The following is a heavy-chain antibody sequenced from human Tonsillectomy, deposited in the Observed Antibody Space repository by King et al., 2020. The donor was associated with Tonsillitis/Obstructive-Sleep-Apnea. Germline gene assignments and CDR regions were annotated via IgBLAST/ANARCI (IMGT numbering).Heavy chain of an antibody. CDR3: GSDNDFWSGYYQGWFDP. J-gene: IGHJ5*02. CDR2: IYYSGST. V-gene: IGHV4-61*01. Sequence: QVQLQESGPGLVKPSETLSLTCTVSGGSVSSGSYYWSWIRQPPGKGLEWIGYIYYSGSTNYNPYLKSRVTISVDTSKNQFSLKLSSVTAADTAVYYCGSDNDFWSGYYQGWFDPWGQGTLVTVSS. CDR1: GGSVSSGSYY. D-gene: IGHD3-3*01.